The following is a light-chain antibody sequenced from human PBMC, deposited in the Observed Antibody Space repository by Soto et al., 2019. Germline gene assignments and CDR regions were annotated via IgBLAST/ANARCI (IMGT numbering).Light chain of an antibody. J-gene: IGKJ1*01. V-gene: IGKV3-15*01. CDR3: QQFDHWPGT. Sequence: EIVMTQSPATLSVSPGGRATLSCRASQNVASNLAWYQQKPGQAPRLLIYAASNRATGIPARFSGSGSGTEFTLTISSLQSEDFALYYCQQFDHWPGTFGQGTKVEIK. CDR2: AAS. CDR1: QNVASN.